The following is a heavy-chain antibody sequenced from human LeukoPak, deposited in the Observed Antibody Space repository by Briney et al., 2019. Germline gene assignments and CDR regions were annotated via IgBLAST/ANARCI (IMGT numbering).Heavy chain of an antibody. Sequence: GGSLRLSCAASGFPFSGYAMHWVRQAPGKGLEYVSAITNSGGSTYYADSVKGRFTISRDNSKNTLYLQMNSLRAEDTAVYYCAKKIGYSSDVWGQGTTVTVAS. D-gene: IGHD6-19*01. CDR1: GFPFSGYA. CDR2: ITNSGGST. CDR3: AKKIGYSSDV. V-gene: IGHV3-64*04. J-gene: IGHJ6*02.